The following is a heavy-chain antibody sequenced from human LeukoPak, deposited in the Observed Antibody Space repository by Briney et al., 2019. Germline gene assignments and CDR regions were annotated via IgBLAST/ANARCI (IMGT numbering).Heavy chain of an antibody. CDR2: ISYDGSNK. CDR3: ARDLGSRSWHRLTA. Sequence: GGSLRLSCAVSGFTFSNYALHWVRQAPGKGLEWLAVISYDGSNKYYADSVKGRFTISRDNSKNTLYLQMNSLKAEDTSVYYCARDLGSRSWHRLTAWGQGTLVTVSS. CDR1: GFTFSNYA. J-gene: IGHJ5*02. V-gene: IGHV3-30-3*01. D-gene: IGHD6-13*01.